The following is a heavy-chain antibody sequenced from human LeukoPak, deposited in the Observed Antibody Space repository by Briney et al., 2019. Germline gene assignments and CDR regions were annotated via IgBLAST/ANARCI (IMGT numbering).Heavy chain of an antibody. V-gene: IGHV3-30*02. CDR2: IRYDGSNK. CDR3: AKDPGYYYDSSGYYHLDY. D-gene: IGHD3-22*01. J-gene: IGHJ4*02. Sequence: PGGSLRLSCAASGFTFSSYGMHWVRQAPGKGLEWVAFIRYDGSNKYYADSVKGRFTISRDNSKNTLYLQMNSLRAEDTAVYYCAKDPGYYYDSSGYYHLDYWGQGTLVTVSS. CDR1: GFTFSSYG.